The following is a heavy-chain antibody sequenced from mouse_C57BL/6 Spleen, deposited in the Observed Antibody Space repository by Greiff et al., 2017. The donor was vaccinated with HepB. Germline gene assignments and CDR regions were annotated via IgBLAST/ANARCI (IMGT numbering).Heavy chain of an antibody. D-gene: IGHD2-3*01. Sequence: EVQRVESGGGLVKPGGSLKLSCAASGFTFSSYAMSWVRQTPEKRLEWVATISDGGSYTYYPDNVKGRFTISRDNAKNNLYLQMSHLKSEDTAMYYCAREGYDGSPFAYWGQGTLVTVSA. CDR1: GFTFSSYA. J-gene: IGHJ3*01. V-gene: IGHV5-4*01. CDR2: ISDGGSYT. CDR3: AREGYDGSPFAY.